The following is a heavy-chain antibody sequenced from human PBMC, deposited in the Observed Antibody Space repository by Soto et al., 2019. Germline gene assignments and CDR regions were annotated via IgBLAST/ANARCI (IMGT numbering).Heavy chain of an antibody. CDR3: ARTGATSPIYYYYYYGMDV. D-gene: IGHD2-2*01. CDR1: GGSISSGGYY. J-gene: IGHJ6*02. V-gene: IGHV4-31*03. Sequence: SETLSLTCTVSGGSISSGGYYWSWIRQHPGKGLEWIGYIYYSGSTYYNPSLKSRVTISVDTSKNQFSLKLSSVTAADTAVYYCARTGATSPIYYYYYYGMDVWGQGTTVTVSS. CDR2: IYYSGST.